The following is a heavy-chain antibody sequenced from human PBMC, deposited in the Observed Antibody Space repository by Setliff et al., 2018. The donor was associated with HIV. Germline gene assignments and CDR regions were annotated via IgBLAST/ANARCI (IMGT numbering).Heavy chain of an antibody. V-gene: IGHV1-69-2*01. J-gene: IGHJ4*02. Sequence: VKVSCKASGYAFTNYFMHWVRQAPGEGLEWVGRVDPEDGETRYAMKFQGSVTISADTSTDTTYLSLTSLRSQDTAVYYCATVRIVGATEFDYWGQGTVVTVSS. CDR3: ATVRIVGATEFDY. D-gene: IGHD1-26*01. CDR2: VDPEDGET. CDR1: GYAFTNYF.